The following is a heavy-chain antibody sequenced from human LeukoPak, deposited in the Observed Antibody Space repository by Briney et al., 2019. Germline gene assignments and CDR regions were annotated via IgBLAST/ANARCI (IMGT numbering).Heavy chain of an antibody. CDR3: AKTAVYYDSSGYYPDAFDI. CDR1: GFTFSSYS. J-gene: IGHJ3*02. D-gene: IGHD3-22*01. CDR2: ISSSSSYI. Sequence: GGSLRLSCAASGFTFSSYSMNWVRQAPGKGLELVSSISSSSSYIYYADSVKGRFAISRDNAKNSLYLQMNSLRAADTAVYYCAKTAVYYDSSGYYPDAFDIWGQGTMVTVSS. V-gene: IGHV3-21*01.